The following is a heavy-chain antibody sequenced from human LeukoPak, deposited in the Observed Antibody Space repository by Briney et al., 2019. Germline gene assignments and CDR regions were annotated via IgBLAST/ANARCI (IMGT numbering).Heavy chain of an antibody. CDR3: AKRWGTGGYYYYYGMDV. J-gene: IGHJ6*02. CDR1: GFTFSSYG. CDR2: ISYDGSNK. Sequence: PGRSLRLSCAASGFTFSSYGMHWVRQAPGKGLEWVAVISYDGSNKYYADSVKGRFTISRDNSKNTLYLQMNSLRAEDTAVYYCAKRWGTGGYYYYYGMDVWGQGTTVTVSS. V-gene: IGHV3-30*18. D-gene: IGHD1-14*01.